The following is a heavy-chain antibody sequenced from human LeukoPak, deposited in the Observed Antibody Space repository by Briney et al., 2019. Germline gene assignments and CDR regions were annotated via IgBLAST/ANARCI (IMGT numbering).Heavy chain of an antibody. Sequence: PGGSLRLSCAASGFTFSSYSMNWVRQAPGKGPEWVSSISSSSSYIYYADSVKGRFTISRDNAKNSLYLQMNSLRAEDTAVYYCARALSSGWYRDDYFDYWGQGTLVTVSS. CDR2: ISSSSSYI. CDR3: ARALSSGWYRDDYFDY. CDR1: GFTFSSYS. D-gene: IGHD6-19*01. J-gene: IGHJ4*02. V-gene: IGHV3-21*01.